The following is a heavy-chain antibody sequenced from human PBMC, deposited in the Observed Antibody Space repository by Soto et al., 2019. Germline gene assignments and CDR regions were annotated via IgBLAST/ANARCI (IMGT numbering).Heavy chain of an antibody. J-gene: IGHJ1*01. CDR3: AKEVYGDYARYFQH. CDR1: GFPFSSYA. V-gene: IGHV3-23*01. Sequence: GGSLRLSCAASGFPFSSYAMSWVRQAPGKGLEWVSTISGSGDSTYYADSVKGRFTISRDNSKNTLYLQMNSLRAEDTAVYYCAKEVYGDYARYFQHWGQGTLVTVSS. CDR2: ISGSGDST. D-gene: IGHD4-17*01.